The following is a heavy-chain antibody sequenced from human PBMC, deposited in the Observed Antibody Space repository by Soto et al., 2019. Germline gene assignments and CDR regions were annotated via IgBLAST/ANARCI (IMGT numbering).Heavy chain of an antibody. CDR2: IKHGGSS. J-gene: IGHJ3*02. CDR3: ARGGSSDWQVALDI. Sequence: QVQQQPWGAGLLKPSETLSLTCTVYAGSFSHYYWNWIRQSPGKGLEWIGKIKHGGSSSYNPSLWRRVSISVDMSKNQFSLTLSSVTAADTAVYYCARGGSSDWQVALDIWGQGTMVPVSS. V-gene: IGHV4-34*01. CDR1: AGSFSHYY. D-gene: IGHD6-19*01.